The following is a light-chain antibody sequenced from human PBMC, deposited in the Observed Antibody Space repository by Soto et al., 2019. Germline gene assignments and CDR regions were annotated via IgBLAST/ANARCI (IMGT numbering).Light chain of an antibody. CDR2: GAS. CDR1: QSVSRN. V-gene: IGKV3-15*01. CDR3: HQYNNWHPIT. J-gene: IGKJ5*01. Sequence: IVRTQSPATLSVSPVERATLCFIAMQSVSRNLAWSQQKPGQAPRLLLYGASTRATGIPARFSGSGSGTELTLTISSLQSEDFAVYYCHQYNNWHPITFGQGTRLEI.